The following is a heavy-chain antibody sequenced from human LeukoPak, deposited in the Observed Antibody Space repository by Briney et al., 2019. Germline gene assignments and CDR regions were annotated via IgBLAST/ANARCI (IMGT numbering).Heavy chain of an antibody. CDR1: GFTFSSYA. D-gene: IGHD2-2*01. CDR2: ISGSGGST. CDR3: AKDVVVVPAATTFDY. J-gene: IGHJ4*02. Sequence: GGSLRLSCAASGFTFSSYAMSWVRQAPGKGLEWVSAISGSGGSTYYADSVKGRFTISRDNSKNTLYLQMNSLRAEDTAVYYCAKDVVVVPAATTFDYWGQGTLVTVSS. V-gene: IGHV3-23*01.